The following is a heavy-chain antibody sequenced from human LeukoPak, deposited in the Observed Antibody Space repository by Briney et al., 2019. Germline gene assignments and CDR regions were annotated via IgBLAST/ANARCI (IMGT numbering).Heavy chain of an antibody. CDR2: ISGSGGST. V-gene: IGHV3-23*01. CDR3: AKDKVSSTSYYYYGMDV. J-gene: IGHJ6*04. CDR1: GFTFSNAW. Sequence: GGSLRLSCAASGFTFSNAWMSWVRQAPGKGLEWVSAISGSGGSTYYADSVKGRFTISRDNSKNTLYLQMNSLRAEDTAVYYCAKDKVSSTSYYYYGMDVWGKGTTVTVSS. D-gene: IGHD2-2*01.